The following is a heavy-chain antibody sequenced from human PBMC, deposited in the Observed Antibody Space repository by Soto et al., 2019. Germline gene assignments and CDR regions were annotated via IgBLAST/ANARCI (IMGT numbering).Heavy chain of an antibody. CDR1: GFTFSDYY. Sequence: GGSLRLSCAASGFTFSDYYMSWIRQAPGKGLEWVSYISSSGSTIYYADSVKGRFTISRDNAKNSLYLQMNSLRAEDTAVYYCARFRAAGYYYYYYGMDVWGQGTTVTVSS. D-gene: IGHD6-13*01. CDR2: ISSSGSTI. CDR3: ARFRAAGYYYYYYGMDV. J-gene: IGHJ6*02. V-gene: IGHV3-11*01.